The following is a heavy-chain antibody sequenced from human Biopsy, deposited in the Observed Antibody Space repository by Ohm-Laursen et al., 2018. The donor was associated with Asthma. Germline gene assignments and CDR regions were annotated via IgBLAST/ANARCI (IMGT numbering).Heavy chain of an antibody. CDR2: ISKDASTQ. V-gene: IGHV3-30*01. Sequence: SLRLSCAASGFSFSNFAIRWVRQAPGKGRERVGVISKDASTQDYADSVKGRFTMARDNSKNTLDLQMNSLREEDTAVYYCVRDGTDDAFDIWGQGTVVSVSS. CDR1: GFSFSNFA. D-gene: IGHD1-1*01. CDR3: VRDGTDDAFDI. J-gene: IGHJ3*02.